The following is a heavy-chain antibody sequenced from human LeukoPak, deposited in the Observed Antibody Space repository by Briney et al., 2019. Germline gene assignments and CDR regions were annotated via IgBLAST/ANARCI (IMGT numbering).Heavy chain of an antibody. CDR1: GFTFSNYS. Sequence: GGSLRLSCEASGFTFSNYSMNWVCQAPGKGLEWVSYIRSSSSTIYYADSVKGRFTISRDNAKNSLYLQMNSLRAEDTAVYYCARGPSGYHNTGGQGTLVSVSS. V-gene: IGHV3-48*01. J-gene: IGHJ4*02. D-gene: IGHD5-12*01. CDR2: IRSSSSTI. CDR3: ARGPSGYHNT.